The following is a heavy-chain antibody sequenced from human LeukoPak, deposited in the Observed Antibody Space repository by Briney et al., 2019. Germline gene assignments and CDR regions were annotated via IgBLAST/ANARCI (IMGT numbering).Heavy chain of an antibody. CDR2: IRSKGDGGTT. V-gene: IGHV3-15*01. D-gene: IGHD2-15*01. CDR1: GFSFSNAW. J-gene: IGHJ4*02. CDR3: VTDRGSHLIDY. Sequence: GGSLRLSCEASGFSFSNAWMRWVRQAPGKGLEWVGRIRSKGDGGTTDYAAPMKGRFTVSRDDSINTVYLQMNSLKTEDTAIYYCVTDRGSHLIDYWGRGTLVTVSS.